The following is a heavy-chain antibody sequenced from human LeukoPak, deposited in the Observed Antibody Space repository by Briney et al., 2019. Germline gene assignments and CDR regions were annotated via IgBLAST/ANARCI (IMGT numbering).Heavy chain of an antibody. CDR2: INPNSGGT. J-gene: IGHJ4*02. Sequence: RASVKVSCKASGYTFTGYYMHWVRQAPGQGLEWMGWINPNSGGTNYAQKFQGRVTMTRDTSISTAYMELSRLRSDDTAVYYCARGRAIRGAVAGKLSYFDYWGQGTLVTVSS. D-gene: IGHD6-19*01. CDR3: ARGRAIRGAVAGKLSYFDY. CDR1: GYTFTGYY. V-gene: IGHV1-2*02.